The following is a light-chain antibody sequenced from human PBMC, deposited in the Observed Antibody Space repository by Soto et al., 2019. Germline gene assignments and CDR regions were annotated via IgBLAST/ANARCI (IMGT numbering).Light chain of an antibody. CDR3: QQYFGSPLT. CDR1: QSVLYSSNNKNY. CDR2: WAS. J-gene: IGKJ5*01. Sequence: DNVMTQSPDSLAVSLGERATINCKSSQSVLYSSNNKNYLAWYQQKTGQPPKLLIYWASTRESGVPDRFSGSGSGTDFTRTISSLQAEDGAVYYGQQYFGSPLTFGQGTRLEIK. V-gene: IGKV4-1*01.